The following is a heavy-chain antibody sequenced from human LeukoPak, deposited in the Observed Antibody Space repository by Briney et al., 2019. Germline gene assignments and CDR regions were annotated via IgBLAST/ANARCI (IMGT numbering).Heavy chain of an antibody. Sequence: SGGSLRLSCAASGFTFSSYWMSWVRQAPGRGLEWVANIKQDGSEKHYVDSVKGRFTISRDNAKNSLYLQMNSLRAEDTAVYYCARTLGSVAFDIWGQGTMVTVSS. D-gene: IGHD3-10*01. CDR1: GFTFSSYW. V-gene: IGHV3-7*01. J-gene: IGHJ3*02. CDR2: IKQDGSEK. CDR3: ARTLGSVAFDI.